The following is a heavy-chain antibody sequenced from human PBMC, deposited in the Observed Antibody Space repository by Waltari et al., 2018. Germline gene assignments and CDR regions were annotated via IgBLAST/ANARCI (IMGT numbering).Heavy chain of an antibody. CDR3: ARVVEAAEKDAFDI. CDR2: IYYSGST. J-gene: IGHJ3*02. CDR1: GGSISSYY. Sequence: QVQLQESGPGLVKPSETLSLTCTVSGGSISSYYWSWIRQPPGKGLEWIGYIYYSGSTNYNPSLKSRVTISVDTSKNQFSLKLSSVTAADTAVYYCARVVEAAEKDAFDIWGQGTMVTVSS. D-gene: IGHD6-13*01. V-gene: IGHV4-59*01.